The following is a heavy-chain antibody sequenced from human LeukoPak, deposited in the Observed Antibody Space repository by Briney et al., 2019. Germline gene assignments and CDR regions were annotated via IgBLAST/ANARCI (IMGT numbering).Heavy chain of an antibody. Sequence: PGGSLRLSCAASGFTFSSYGMSWVRQAPGKGLEWVSAIRGSGGSTYYADSVKGRFTISRDNSKNTLYLQMNSLRAEDTAVYYCAKDRQYYYDSSGYYSDYWGQGTLVTVSS. D-gene: IGHD3-22*01. CDR3: AKDRQYYYDSSGYYSDY. CDR2: IRGSGGST. V-gene: IGHV3-23*01. J-gene: IGHJ4*02. CDR1: GFTFSSYG.